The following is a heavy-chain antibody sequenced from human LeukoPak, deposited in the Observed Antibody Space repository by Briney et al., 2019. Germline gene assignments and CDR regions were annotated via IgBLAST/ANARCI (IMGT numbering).Heavy chain of an antibody. D-gene: IGHD7-27*01. CDR2: INPSGGST. Sequence: GRSLRLSCAASGFTFSSYGMHWVRQAPGQGLEWMGIINPSGGSTSYAQKFQGRVTMTRDTSTSTVYMELSSLRSEDTAVYYCARLETGVMGPDYWGQGTLVTVSS. CDR1: GFTFSSYG. V-gene: IGHV1-46*01. J-gene: IGHJ4*02. CDR3: ARLETGVMGPDY.